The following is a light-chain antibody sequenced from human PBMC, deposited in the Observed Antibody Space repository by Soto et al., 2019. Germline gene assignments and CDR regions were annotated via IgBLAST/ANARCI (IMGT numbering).Light chain of an antibody. CDR1: SSGSVASNS. J-gene: IGLJ1*01. CDR3: SSYTTSSTRV. V-gene: IGLV2-14*01. CDR2: EVT. Sequence: LTQPHSVSESPGKTVTISCTRSSGSVASNSVQWYQQHPGKVPKLIIYEVTNRPSGVSNRFSGSKSGNTASLTISGLQAEDEADYYCSSYTTSSTRVFGTGTKVTVL.